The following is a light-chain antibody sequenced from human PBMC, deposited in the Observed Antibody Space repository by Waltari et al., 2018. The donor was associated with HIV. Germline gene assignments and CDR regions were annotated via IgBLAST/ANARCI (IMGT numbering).Light chain of an antibody. J-gene: IGLJ3*02. CDR3: GTWDADLDGPV. V-gene: IGLV1-44*01. Sequence: QSVLTQPPSASGTPGQTISISCSGSRPNVRSNNVYWYQHIPPTSPKLIIYNTDLRPSGVPARVSASKTGTSASLAISGLQHGDEGLYYCGTWDADLDGPVFGGGTKVTVL. CDR1: RPNVRSNN. CDR2: NTD.